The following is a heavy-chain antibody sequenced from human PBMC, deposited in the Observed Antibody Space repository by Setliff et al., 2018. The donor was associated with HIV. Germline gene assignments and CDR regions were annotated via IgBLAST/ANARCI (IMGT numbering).Heavy chain of an antibody. CDR1: GYTFTGYY. CDR3: ARAPTLFGVEYYYYFGMDV. Sequence: GESLKISCQASGYTFTGYYMHWVRQAPGQGLEWMGWINPHSGDTNYAQKFQDRVTMTRDTSVNIAYMQSSRLRSDDTAVYYCARAPTLFGVEYYYYFGMDVWVPETLLVTVSS. CDR2: INPHSGDT. V-gene: IGHV1-2*02. J-gene: IGHJ6*02. D-gene: IGHD3-3*01.